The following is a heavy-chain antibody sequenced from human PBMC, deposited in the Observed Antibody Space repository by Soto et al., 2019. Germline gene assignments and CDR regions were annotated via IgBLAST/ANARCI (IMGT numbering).Heavy chain of an antibody. CDR2: IWYNGSND. Sequence: GGSLRLSCAASGFIFSNYGMHWVRQAPGKGLEWVAVIWYNGSNDYYADSVQGRFTISRDNSKNTLYLQMNSLRVEDTAVYYCVTDGSSNWYEVHYWGQGTLVTVSS. J-gene: IGHJ4*02. D-gene: IGHD1-20*01. CDR3: VTDGSSNWYEVHY. V-gene: IGHV3-33*01. CDR1: GFIFSNYG.